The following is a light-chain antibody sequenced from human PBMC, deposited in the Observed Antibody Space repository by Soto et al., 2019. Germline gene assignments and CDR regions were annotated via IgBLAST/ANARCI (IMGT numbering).Light chain of an antibody. CDR1: QSISSN. V-gene: IGKV3-20*01. J-gene: IGKJ1*01. CDR2: RTS. Sequence: EIVMTQSPATLSVSPGERATLSCRASQSISSNLAWYQQKPGQAPRLLMFRTSSRATGFPDRLSGSGSGTDFTLTITRLEPEDFAVYYCQQYGRSPPTFGQGTKVDIK. CDR3: QQYGRSPPT.